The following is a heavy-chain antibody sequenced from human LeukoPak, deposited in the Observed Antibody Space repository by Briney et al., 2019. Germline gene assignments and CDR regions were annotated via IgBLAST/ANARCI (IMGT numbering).Heavy chain of an antibody. J-gene: IGHJ4*02. CDR2: IYSGGST. D-gene: IGHD3-3*01. V-gene: IGHV3-66*02. CDR3: ARTLHDFWSGYYISEGYFDY. CDR1: GFTVSSNY. Sequence: GGSLRLSCAASGFTVSSNYMSWVRQAPGKGLKWVSVIYSGGSTYYADSVKGRFTISRDNSKNTLYLQMNSLRAEDTAVYYCARTLHDFWSGYYISEGYFDYWGQGTLVTVSS.